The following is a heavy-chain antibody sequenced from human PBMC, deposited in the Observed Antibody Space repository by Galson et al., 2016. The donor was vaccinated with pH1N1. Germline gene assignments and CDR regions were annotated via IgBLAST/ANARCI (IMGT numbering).Heavy chain of an antibody. CDR2: IDPSSGGK. J-gene: IGHJ4*02. CDR3: TRDQGHGREY. Sequence: SVKVSCKASGYTFTTSYIHWVRQAPGEGLEWMGVIDPSSGGKTYAQKLQARVTMTRDTSTSTVYLDLSRLKADDTSVFYCTRDQGHGREYWGQGTLVTVSS. CDR1: GYTFTTSY. V-gene: IGHV1-46*04.